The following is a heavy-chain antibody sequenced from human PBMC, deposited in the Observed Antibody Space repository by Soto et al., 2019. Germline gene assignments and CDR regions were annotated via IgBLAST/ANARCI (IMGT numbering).Heavy chain of an antibody. J-gene: IGHJ5*02. CDR1: GATFGNTA. D-gene: IGHD3-3*01. CDR3: ARDGDPGYAFWSGPLGGGRFDP. CDR2: IVPMFGTA. V-gene: IGHV1-69*12. Sequence: QVQLVQSGAEVKKPGSSVNVSCKTSGATFGNTAVTWVRQAPGQGLEWMGGIVPMFGTANYAQKFQGRVTINADESTNTAYMELSSLRSDDTAVYYCARDGDPGYAFWSGPLGGGRFDPWGQGTLVTVSS.